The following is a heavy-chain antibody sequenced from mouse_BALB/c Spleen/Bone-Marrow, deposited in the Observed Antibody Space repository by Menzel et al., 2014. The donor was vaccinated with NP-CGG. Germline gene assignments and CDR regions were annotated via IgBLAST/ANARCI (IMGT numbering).Heavy chain of an antibody. Sequence: VRLMESGPGPVSPSQSLSITCTVSGFSLTNYGVHWVRQPPGKGLEWLGVIWAGGSTNYNSALMSRLSISKDNSKSQVFLKMNSLQTDDTAMYYCARVTSSAVGAMDYWGQGTSVTVSS. CDR3: ARVTSSAVGAMDY. CDR2: IWAGGST. J-gene: IGHJ4*01. CDR1: GFSLTNYG. D-gene: IGHD3-2*02. V-gene: IGHV2-9*02.